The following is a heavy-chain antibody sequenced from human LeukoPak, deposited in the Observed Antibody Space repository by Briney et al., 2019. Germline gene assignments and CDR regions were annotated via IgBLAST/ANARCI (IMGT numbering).Heavy chain of an antibody. CDR3: ARDRSTGGSYWRGAFDS. CDR2: ISGGASNT. CDR1: GFTFSSYA. V-gene: IGHV3-23*01. D-gene: IGHD1-26*01. J-gene: IGHJ3*02. Sequence: GGSLRLSCAASGFTFSSYAINWVRQAPGKGLEWVSAISGGASNTYYADSVKGRFTISRDNSKNTLYLQMNSLRAEDTAVYYCARDRSTGGSYWRGAFDSWGQGTMVTVSS.